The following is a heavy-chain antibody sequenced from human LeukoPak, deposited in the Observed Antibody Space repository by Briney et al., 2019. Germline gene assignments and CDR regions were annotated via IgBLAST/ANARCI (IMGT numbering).Heavy chain of an antibody. CDR2: ITPNADRT. CDR3: AIMHGYYDGSGYWVQ. D-gene: IGHD3-22*01. J-gene: IGHJ1*01. V-gene: IGHV3-23*01. CDR1: GFTFGSYG. Sequence: GGSLRLSCAASGFTFGSYGMSWVRQAPGKGLEWVSFITPNADRTSYADSVEGRFTISRDNPRNTLYMQMNSLRDEDTAVYYCAIMHGYYDGSGYWVQWGQGTLVTVS.